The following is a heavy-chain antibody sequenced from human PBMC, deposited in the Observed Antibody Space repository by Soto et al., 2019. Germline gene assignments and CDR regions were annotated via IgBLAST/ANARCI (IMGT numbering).Heavy chain of an antibody. D-gene: IGHD3-22*01. CDR3: ARRLYYDSSGFEGGGMDV. J-gene: IGHJ6*02. CDR1: GGSLSSYY. V-gene: IGHV4-59*08. CDR2: ISYSGTT. Sequence: PSETLSLTCTVSGGSLSSYYWNWIRRPPGMGLEWIASISYSGTTNYNSSLKSRVTISIDTSKNQFSLKLSSVTAADTAVYYCARRLYYDSSGFEGGGMDVWGQGTTVTVSS.